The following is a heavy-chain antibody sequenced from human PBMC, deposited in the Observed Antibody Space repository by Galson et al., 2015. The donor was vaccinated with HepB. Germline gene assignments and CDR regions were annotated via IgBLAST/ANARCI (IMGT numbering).Heavy chain of an antibody. V-gene: IGHV3-23*01. Sequence: SLRLSCAASGFTFSSYAMTWVRQAPGKGLEWVSTISGSSGSTYYADSVKGRFTISRDNSRNTLYVQMNSLRAEDTAVYYRAKDAGPLGFGDFLTVDYGGQGTLVTVSS. J-gene: IGHJ4*02. CDR2: ISGSSGST. CDR3: AKDAGPLGFGDFLTVDY. D-gene: IGHD3-10*01. CDR1: GFTFSSYA.